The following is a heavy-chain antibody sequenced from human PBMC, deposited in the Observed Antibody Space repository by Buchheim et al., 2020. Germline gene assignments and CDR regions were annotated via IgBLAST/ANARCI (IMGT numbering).Heavy chain of an antibody. CDR1: GFTFSSYW. J-gene: IGHJ6*02. V-gene: IGHV3-7*01. CDR2: IKQDGSEK. Sequence: EVQLVESGGGLVQPGGSLRLSCAASGFTFSSYWMSWVRQAPGKGLEWVANIKQDGSEKYYVDSVKGRFTTPRDNAKNSLYLQMNSLRAEDTAVYYCAREYYDFWSGYYYGMDVWGQGTT. CDR3: AREYYDFWSGYYYGMDV. D-gene: IGHD3-3*01.